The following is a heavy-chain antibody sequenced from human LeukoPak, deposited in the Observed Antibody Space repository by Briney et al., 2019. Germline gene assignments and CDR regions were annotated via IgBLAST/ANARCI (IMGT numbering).Heavy chain of an antibody. CDR2: ISGSGDST. CDR1: GFTFRDNA. J-gene: IGHJ4*02. CDR3: AKEKQRNFDY. Sequence: PGGSLRLSCSVSGFTFRDNAMSWFRQAPGKGLEWVSGISGSGDSTYYGDSVQGRFTISRDNSKNTLYLQMNTLRAEDTAVYFCAKEKQRNFDYWGQGTLVTVSS. V-gene: IGHV3-23*01.